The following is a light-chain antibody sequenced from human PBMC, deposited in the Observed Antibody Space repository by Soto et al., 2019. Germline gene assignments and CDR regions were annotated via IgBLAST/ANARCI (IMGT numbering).Light chain of an antibody. CDR1: SSNIGSNT. CDR3: AAWDDSLKGFYV. Sequence: QSVLTQPPSASGTPGHRFTISCSGSSSNIGSNTVNWYQQLPGTAPKLLIYSNKQRPSGVPDRFSGSKSGTSASLAISGLQSEDEADYYCAAWDDSLKGFYVFGTGTKVTVL. CDR2: SNK. J-gene: IGLJ1*01. V-gene: IGLV1-44*01.